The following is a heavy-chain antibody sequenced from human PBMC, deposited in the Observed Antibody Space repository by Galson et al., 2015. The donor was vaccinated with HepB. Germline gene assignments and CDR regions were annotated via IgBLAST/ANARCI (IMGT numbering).Heavy chain of an antibody. V-gene: IGHV4-39*01. J-gene: IGHJ5*02. CDR1: GGSISSSSYY. CDR3: ARRYSSSWYWFDP. D-gene: IGHD6-13*01. Sequence: TLSLTCSVSGGSISSSSYYWDWIRQPPRKGLEWIGSIYFSGSTYYNPSLKSRVAISVDTSKKQFSLKLSSVAAADTALYYCARRYSSSWYWFDPWGQGTLVTVSS. CDR2: IYFSGST.